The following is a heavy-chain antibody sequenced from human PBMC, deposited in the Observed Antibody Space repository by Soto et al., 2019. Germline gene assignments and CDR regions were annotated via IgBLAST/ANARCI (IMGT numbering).Heavy chain of an antibody. V-gene: IGHV4-31*03. D-gene: IGHD3-22*01. CDR1: GGSISSSSYY. Sequence: QLQLQESGPGLVKPSETLSLTCTVSGGSISSSSYYWGWIRQHPGKGLEWIGYIYYSGSTYYNPSLKSRVTISVDTSKNQFSLKLSSVTAADTAVYYCARERNYDSSGYPLDYWGQGTLVTVSS. CDR3: ARERNYDSSGYPLDY. J-gene: IGHJ4*02. CDR2: IYYSGST.